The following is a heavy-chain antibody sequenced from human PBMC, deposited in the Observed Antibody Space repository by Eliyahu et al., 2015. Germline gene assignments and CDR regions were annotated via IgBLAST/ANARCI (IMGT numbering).Heavy chain of an antibody. D-gene: IGHD6-19*01. Sequence: EVQLVESGGGLVKPGGSLRLSCAASGFTFSXXXXNWVRQAPGKGLELVSSISSSSSYIYYADSVKGRFTISRDNAKNSLYLQMNSLRAEDTAVYYCARGVGAGRGTVAQLLGGDYWGQGTLVTVSS. CDR3: ARGVGAGRGTVAQLLGGDY. J-gene: IGHJ4*02. CDR1: GFTFSXXX. V-gene: IGHV3-21*01. CDR2: ISSSSSYI.